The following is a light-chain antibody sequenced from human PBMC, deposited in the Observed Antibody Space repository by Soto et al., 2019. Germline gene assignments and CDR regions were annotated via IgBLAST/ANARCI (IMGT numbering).Light chain of an antibody. CDR1: RSISSS. CDR3: QQRSEWPRT. V-gene: IGKV3-11*01. Sequence: EIVLTQSPATLSLSPGERATLSCRASRSISSSLAWYQQKPGQAPRLLIYDASTRATGFPARFSGSGSGTDFTLTIGSLEPEDFAVYYCQQRSEWPRTFGQGTKVEIK. CDR2: DAS. J-gene: IGKJ1*01.